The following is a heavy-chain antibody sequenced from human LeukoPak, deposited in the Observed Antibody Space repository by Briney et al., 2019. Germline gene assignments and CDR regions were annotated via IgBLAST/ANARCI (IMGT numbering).Heavy chain of an antibody. CDR3: AHMHGSGSSLRL. CDR1: GFSLSTSGVG. D-gene: IGHD3-10*01. V-gene: IGHV2-5*02. J-gene: IGHJ4*02. Sequence: SGPTLVKPTQTLTLTCTFSGFSLSTSGVGVGWIRRPPGKALEWLALIYWDDDKRYSPSLKSRLTITKDTSKNQVVLTMTNMDPVDTATYYCAHMHGSGSSLRLWGQGTLVTVSS. CDR2: IYWDDDK.